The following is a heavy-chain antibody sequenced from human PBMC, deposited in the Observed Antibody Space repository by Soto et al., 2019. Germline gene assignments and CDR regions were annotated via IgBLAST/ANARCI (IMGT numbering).Heavy chain of an antibody. Sequence: GGSLRLSCAASGFTFSGSAMHWVRQASGKGLEWVGRIRSKANSYATAYAASVKGRFTISRDDSKNTAYLQMNSLKTEGTAVYYCTQDYDFWSGYYFQHWGQGTLVTVSS. D-gene: IGHD3-3*01. CDR2: IRSKANSYAT. V-gene: IGHV3-73*01. J-gene: IGHJ1*01. CDR1: GFTFSGSA. CDR3: TQDYDFWSGYYFQH.